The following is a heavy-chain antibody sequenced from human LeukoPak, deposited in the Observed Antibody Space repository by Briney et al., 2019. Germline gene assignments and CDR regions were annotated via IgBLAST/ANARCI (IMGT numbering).Heavy chain of an antibody. Sequence: GSSVKVSCKASGGTFSSYAISWVRQAPGQGLEWMGGIIPIFGTANYAQKFQGRVTITADESTSTAYMELSSLRSEDTAVYYCARGKYYGSGSYYNYFDYWGQGTLVTVSS. CDR2: IIPIFGTA. J-gene: IGHJ4*02. CDR1: GGTFSSYA. CDR3: ARGKYYGSGSYYNYFDY. D-gene: IGHD3-10*01. V-gene: IGHV1-69*01.